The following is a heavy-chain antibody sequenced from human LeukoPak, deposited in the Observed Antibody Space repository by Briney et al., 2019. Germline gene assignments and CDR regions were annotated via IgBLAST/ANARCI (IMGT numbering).Heavy chain of an antibody. D-gene: IGHD6-19*01. J-gene: IGHJ4*02. CDR1: GFTFSSYG. V-gene: IGHV3-30*18. CDR3: AKDEYSGWGFLDY. Sequence: PGGSLRLSCAASGFTFSSYGMHWVRQAPGKGLEWVAVISYDGSNKYYADSVKGRFTISRDNSKNTLYLQMNSLRAEDTAVYYCAKDEYSGWGFLDYWGQGTLVTVSS. CDR2: ISYDGSNK.